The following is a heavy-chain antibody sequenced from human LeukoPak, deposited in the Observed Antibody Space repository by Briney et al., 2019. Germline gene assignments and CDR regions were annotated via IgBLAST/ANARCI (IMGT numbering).Heavy chain of an antibody. Sequence: ASVKVSCKASGYTFTSYGISWVRQAPGQGLEWTGWISAYNGNTNYAQKLQGRVTMTTDTSTSTAYMELRSLRSDDTAVYYCARDLGHFTMVRGADSWGQGTLVTVSS. CDR2: ISAYNGNT. V-gene: IGHV1-18*01. CDR3: ARDLGHFTMVRGADS. J-gene: IGHJ4*02. CDR1: GYTFTSYG. D-gene: IGHD3-10*01.